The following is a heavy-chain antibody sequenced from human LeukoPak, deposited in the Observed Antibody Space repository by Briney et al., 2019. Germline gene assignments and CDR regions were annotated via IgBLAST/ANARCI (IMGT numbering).Heavy chain of an antibody. CDR3: ARHWALSVSQLGINY. J-gene: IGHJ4*02. Sequence: PSETLSLTCTVSGGSISSSSYYWGWIRQPPGKGLEWIGSIYYSGSTYYNPSLKSRVTISVDTSKNQFSLKLSSVTAADTPVYYCARHWALSVSQLGINYWGQGTLVTVSS. V-gene: IGHV4-39*01. CDR2: IYYSGST. D-gene: IGHD3-9*01. CDR1: GGSISSSSYY.